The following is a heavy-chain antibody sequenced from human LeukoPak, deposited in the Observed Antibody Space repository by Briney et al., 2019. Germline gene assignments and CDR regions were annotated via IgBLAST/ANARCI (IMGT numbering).Heavy chain of an antibody. CDR2: INPNSGGT. J-gene: IGHJ4*02. D-gene: IGHD5-18*01. CDR3: ARALGRGYSHY. CDR1: GGTFSSYA. Sequence: ASVKVSCKASGGTFSSYAISWVRQAPGQGLEWMGWINPNSGGTNYAQKFQGRVTMTRDTSISTAYMGLSRLRSDDTAVYYCARALGRGYSHYWGQGTLVTVSS. V-gene: IGHV1-2*02.